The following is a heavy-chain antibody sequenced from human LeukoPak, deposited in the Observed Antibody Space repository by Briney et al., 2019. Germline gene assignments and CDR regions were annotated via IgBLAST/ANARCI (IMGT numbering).Heavy chain of an antibody. D-gene: IGHD3-3*01. V-gene: IGHV4-39*01. CDR2: IYYSGST. CDR1: GGSISGSDYY. Sequence: AETLSLTCTVSGGSISGSDYYWGWIRQPPGKGLEWIGSIYYSGSTYYNTSLNSRVTISVDTSRNELSLKLSSVTAADTALYYCARRPYDFWSGYYDYWGQGTLVTVSS. J-gene: IGHJ4*02. CDR3: ARRPYDFWSGYYDY.